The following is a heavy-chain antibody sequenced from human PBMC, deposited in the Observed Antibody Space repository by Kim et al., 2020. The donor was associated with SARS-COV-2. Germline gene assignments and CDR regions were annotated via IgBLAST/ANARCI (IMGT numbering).Heavy chain of an antibody. J-gene: IGHJ5*02. CDR2: ISYDGSNK. D-gene: IGHD2-15*01. CDR1: GFTFSSYG. CDR3: AKEDCSGGSCYSSWFDP. V-gene: IGHV3-30*18. Sequence: GGSLRLSCAASGFTFSSYGMHWVRQAPGKGLEWVAVISYDGSNKYYADSVKGRFTISRDNSKNTLYLQMNSLRAEDTAVYYCAKEDCSGGSCYSSWFDPWGQGTLVTVSS.